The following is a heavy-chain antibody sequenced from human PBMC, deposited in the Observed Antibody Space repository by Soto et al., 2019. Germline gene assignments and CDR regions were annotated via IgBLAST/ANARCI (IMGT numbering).Heavy chain of an antibody. Sequence: LSCAASGLNFSSYGMHWVRQAPGKGLEWVAVIWYDGSNKYYADSVKGRFTISRDNSKNTLYLQMNSLRAEDTAVYYCASTSGAIDYWGQGTLVTVSS. CDR2: IWYDGSNK. D-gene: IGHD2-15*01. CDR1: GLNFSSYG. V-gene: IGHV3-33*01. CDR3: ASTSGAIDY. J-gene: IGHJ4*02.